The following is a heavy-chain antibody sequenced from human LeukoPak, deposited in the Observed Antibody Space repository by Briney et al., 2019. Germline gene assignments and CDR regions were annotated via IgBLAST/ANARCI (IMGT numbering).Heavy chain of an antibody. CDR3: AISNYYGSGTNPDY. V-gene: IGHV3-64*04. J-gene: IGHJ4*02. CDR2: ITSNGGST. D-gene: IGHD3-10*01. CDR1: GFAFSNYA. Sequence: GGSLRLSCAASGFAFSNYAMHWVRQAPGKGLEYVSAITSNGGSTYYADSVKGRFTISRDNSKNTLYLQMNSLRAEDTAVYYCAISNYYGSGTNPDYWGQGTLVTVSS.